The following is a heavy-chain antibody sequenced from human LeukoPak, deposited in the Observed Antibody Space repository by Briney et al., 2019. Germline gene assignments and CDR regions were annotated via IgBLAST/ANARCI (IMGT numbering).Heavy chain of an antibody. CDR1: GGSISSSTYY. Sequence: SETLSLTCTVSGGSISSSTYYWGWIRQPPGKGLEWIGSIYYGGSTYYNSSLKSRVTISVDISKNQFSLKVSSVTAADTAVYYCTRDAGHQLSRRNYYAMDVWGQGTTVTVSS. D-gene: IGHD2-2*01. J-gene: IGHJ6*02. CDR3: TRDAGHQLSRRNYYAMDV. V-gene: IGHV4-39*07. CDR2: IYYGGST.